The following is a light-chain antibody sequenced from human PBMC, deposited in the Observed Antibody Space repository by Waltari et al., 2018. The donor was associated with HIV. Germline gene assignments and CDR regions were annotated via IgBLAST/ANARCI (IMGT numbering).Light chain of an antibody. J-gene: IGLJ1*01. V-gene: IGLV2-11*01. CDR1: SSDVGAYNY. Sequence: QSALTQPRSVSGSPGQSVTISCTGTSSDVGAYNYVSWYQQHPGKAPKLMIYDVNKRPSGGPDRFSGSKSVNTASLNISGLQAEDESDYYCCSYAGIWGVFGTGTKVTVL. CDR3: CSYAGIWGV. CDR2: DVN.